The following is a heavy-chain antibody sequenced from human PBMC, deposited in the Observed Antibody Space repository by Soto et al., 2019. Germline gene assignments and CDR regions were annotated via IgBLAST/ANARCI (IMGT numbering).Heavy chain of an antibody. V-gene: IGHV4-31*03. J-gene: IGHJ3*02. D-gene: IGHD5-18*01. CDR2: IYYSGST. CDR1: GGSISSGGYY. Sequence: PSETLSLTCTVSGGSISSGGYYWSWIRQHPGKGLEWIGYIYYSGSTYYNPSLKSRVTISVDTSKNQFSLKLSSVTAADTAVYYCARDGASYGHGAFDIWGQGTMVT. CDR3: ARDGASYGHGAFDI.